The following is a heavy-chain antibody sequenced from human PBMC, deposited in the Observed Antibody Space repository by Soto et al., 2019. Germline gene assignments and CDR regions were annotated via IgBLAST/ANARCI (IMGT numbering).Heavy chain of an antibody. CDR1: GYSFTGFW. J-gene: IGHJ6*02. CDR3: ARHLEVPFHGRTTFYSGLDV. V-gene: IGHV5-51*01. Sequence: VQLVQSGAEVKRPGESLKISCTASGYSFTGFWIGWVGQMPGKGLEWMGIIYPRDSEIRYGPSFQGQVTISADPSTSTAYLQWTRLKPSDTAMYYCARHLEVPFHGRTTFYSGLDVWGQGTTVTVSS. CDR2: IYPRDSEI.